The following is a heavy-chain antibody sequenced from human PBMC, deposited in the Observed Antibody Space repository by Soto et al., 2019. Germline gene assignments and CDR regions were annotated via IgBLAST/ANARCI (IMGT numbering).Heavy chain of an antibody. D-gene: IGHD3-10*01. V-gene: IGHV4-59*08. CDR1: GGSITNYY. CDR2: IQYNGYS. Sequence: QVQLQESGPGLVKPSETLSLTCTVSGGSITNYYCSWFRQPPGKGLEWIGYIQYNGYSAYNLSLNXXVXXSMDTSKTQFSLMLESVTATDTAVYYCASPGFGSLHGLVDVWGQGTTVIVSS. J-gene: IGHJ6*02. CDR3: ASPGFGSLHGLVDV.